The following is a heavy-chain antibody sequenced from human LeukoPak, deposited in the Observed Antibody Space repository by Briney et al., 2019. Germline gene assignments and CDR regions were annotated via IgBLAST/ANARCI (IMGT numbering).Heavy chain of an antibody. J-gene: IGHJ4*02. CDR3: ARDAYGSGSYFYYFDY. CDR2: ISSNGGST. V-gene: IGHV3-64*01. Sequence: GGSLRLSCAASGFTFSSYAMPWVRQAPGKGLEYVSAISSNGGSTYYANSVKGRFTISRDNSKNTLYLQMGSLRAEDMAVYYCARDAYGSGSYFYYFDYWGQGTLVTVSS. D-gene: IGHD3-10*01. CDR1: GFTFSSYA.